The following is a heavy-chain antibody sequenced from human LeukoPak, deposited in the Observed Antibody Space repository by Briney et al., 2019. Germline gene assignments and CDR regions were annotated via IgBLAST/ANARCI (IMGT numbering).Heavy chain of an antibody. J-gene: IGHJ2*01. CDR1: GFTFSSYS. CDR2: ISGSSSYI. D-gene: IGHD6-13*01. V-gene: IGHV3-21*01. CDR3: ARTPSIVGYTSRELGHWYFDL. Sequence: PGGSLRLSCAASGFTFSSYSMNCVRQAPGKGLEWLSSISGSSSYIYYADSVKGRFTISRDNARNSLYLQMKSLRAEDTAVYYCARTPSIVGYTSRELGHWYFDLWGRGTPVTVSS.